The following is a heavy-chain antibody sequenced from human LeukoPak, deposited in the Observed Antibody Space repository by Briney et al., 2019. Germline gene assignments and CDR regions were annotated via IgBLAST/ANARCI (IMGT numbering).Heavy chain of an antibody. J-gene: IGHJ4*02. CDR3: AKFLPTHIVVANYYFDY. CDR2: ISGSGGST. D-gene: IGHD2-21*01. V-gene: IGHV3-23*01. CDR1: GFTFSSYA. Sequence: GGSLRLSCAASGFTFSSYAMSWVRQAPGKGLEWVSAISGSGGSTYYADSVKGRFTISRDNSKNTLYLQMNSLRAEDTAVYYCAKFLPTHIVVANYYFDYWGQGTLVTVPS.